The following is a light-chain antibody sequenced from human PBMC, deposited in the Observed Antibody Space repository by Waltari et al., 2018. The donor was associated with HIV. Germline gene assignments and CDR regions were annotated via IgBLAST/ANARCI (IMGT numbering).Light chain of an antibody. CDR3: CSYAGSSTFV. Sequence: QSALTQPASVSGSPGQSITISCTGTSSDAGGYNYVSWYQQHPGKAPKLMIFDVSKRPSGVSNRFSGSKSGNTASLTISGLQAEDEADYYCCSYAGSSTFVFGGGTKLTVL. CDR1: SSDAGGYNY. CDR2: DVS. V-gene: IGLV2-23*02. J-gene: IGLJ2*01.